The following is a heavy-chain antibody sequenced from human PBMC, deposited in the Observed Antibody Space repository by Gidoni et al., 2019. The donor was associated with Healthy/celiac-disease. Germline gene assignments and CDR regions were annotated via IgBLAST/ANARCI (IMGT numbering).Heavy chain of an antibody. Sequence: EVQLVESGGGLVQPGGSVRLSCAASGFTFSSYSMNWVRQAPGKGLEWVSYISSSSSTIYYADSVKVRFTISRDNAKNSLYLQMHSLRDEDTAVYYCAREGCSGGSCYSPSYYGMYVWGQGTTVTVSS. CDR1: GFTFSSYS. D-gene: IGHD2-15*01. CDR2: ISSSSSTI. J-gene: IGHJ6*02. V-gene: IGHV3-48*02. CDR3: AREGCSGGSCYSPSYYGMYV.